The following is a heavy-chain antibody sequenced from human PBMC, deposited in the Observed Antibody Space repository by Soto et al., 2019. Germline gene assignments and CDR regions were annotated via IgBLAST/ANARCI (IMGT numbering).Heavy chain of an antibody. CDR2: IYHSGST. V-gene: IGHV4-30-4*01. CDR3: ARVGDVDAFDI. D-gene: IGHD2-21*02. J-gene: IGHJ3*02. Sequence: LSLTCSVSGGSISSTGYYWSWIRQTPGKGLEWIGYIYHSGSTNYNPSLKSRLTISIDTSKNQFSLRLSSLTAADTAVYYCARVGDVDAFDIWGQGTMVTVSS. CDR1: GGSISSTGYY.